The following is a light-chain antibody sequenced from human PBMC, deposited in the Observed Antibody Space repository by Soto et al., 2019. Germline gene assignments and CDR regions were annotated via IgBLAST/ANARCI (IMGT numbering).Light chain of an antibody. Sequence: IVVSQSPATLSVSQGGRASLSCRASQSVTNFYLAWYQQKPGQTPRLLIYDASSRPTGIPDRFSGSGSGTDLTLTISSLEPEDFAVYYCHHYGTSPPWTFGQGTKVDIK. J-gene: IGKJ1*01. V-gene: IGKV3-20*01. CDR1: QSVTNFY. CDR3: HHYGTSPPWT. CDR2: DAS.